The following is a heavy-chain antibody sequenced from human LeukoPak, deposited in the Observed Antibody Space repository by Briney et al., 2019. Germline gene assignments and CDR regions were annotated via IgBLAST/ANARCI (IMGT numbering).Heavy chain of an antibody. CDR3: ARGYCSGGSCQVDY. J-gene: IGHJ4*02. Sequence: PSETLSLTCTVSGGSISSYYWSWIRQPPGKGLEWIGYIYYSGSTNYNPSLKSRVTISVDTSKNQFSLMLSSVTAADTAVYYCARGYCSGGSCQVDYWGQGTLVTVSS. V-gene: IGHV4-59*01. CDR1: GGSISSYY. CDR2: IYYSGST. D-gene: IGHD2-15*01.